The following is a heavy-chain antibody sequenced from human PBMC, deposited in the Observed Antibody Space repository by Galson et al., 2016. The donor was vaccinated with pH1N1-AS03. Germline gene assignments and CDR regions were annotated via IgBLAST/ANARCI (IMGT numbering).Heavy chain of an antibody. CDR2: ITGSGGTT. D-gene: IGHD5/OR15-5a*01. Sequence: GSLRLSCAASGFTFSSFVMSWVRQAPGKGLEWVAAITGSGGTTYYGDSVKGRFTVSRDNSNNTLYLELNSLRAGDTAIYYCAKDLRSKIKVSGFDYWGQGALVTVSS. CDR1: GFTFSSFV. V-gene: IGHV3-23*01. J-gene: IGHJ4*02. CDR3: AKDLRSKIKVSGFDY.